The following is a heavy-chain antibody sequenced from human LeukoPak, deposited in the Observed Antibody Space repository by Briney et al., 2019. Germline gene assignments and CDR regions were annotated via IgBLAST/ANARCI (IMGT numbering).Heavy chain of an antibody. Sequence: SETLSLTCSISGGSTSSDYWSWIRQPPGKGLEWMAYIHNSGTTKYNPSLKSRVTISVDTSKNQFSLKLSSATAADTAFYYCARHLLTAGSIDWGQGTLVTVSS. CDR3: ARHLLTAGSID. D-gene: IGHD3-9*01. V-gene: IGHV4-59*08. CDR1: GGSTSSDY. J-gene: IGHJ4*02. CDR2: IHNSGTT.